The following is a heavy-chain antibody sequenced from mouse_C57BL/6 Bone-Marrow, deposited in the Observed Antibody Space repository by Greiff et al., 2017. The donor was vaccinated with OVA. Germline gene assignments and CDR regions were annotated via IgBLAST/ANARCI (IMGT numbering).Heavy chain of an antibody. CDR2: INSDGGST. CDR3: ARLYYGNYGDY. V-gene: IGHV5-2*01. Sequence: EVKLMESGGGLVQPGESLKLSCESNEYEFPSHDMSWVRKTPEKRLELVAAINSDGGSTYYPDTMERRFIISRDNTKKTLYLHMSSLRSEDTALYYCARLYYGNYGDYWGQGTSVTVSS. D-gene: IGHD2-1*01. J-gene: IGHJ4*01. CDR1: EYEFPSHD.